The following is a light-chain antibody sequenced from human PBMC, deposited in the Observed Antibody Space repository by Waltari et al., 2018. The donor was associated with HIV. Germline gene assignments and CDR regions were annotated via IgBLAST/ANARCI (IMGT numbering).Light chain of an antibody. CDR3: QARDSSTVV. CDR1: ELGDRY. J-gene: IGLJ2*01. CDR2: QDT. Sequence: SYELTQPPSVSVSPGQTASITCPGDELGDRYACWYQQKQGNSPLWVIYQDTKRPQGVPERLSGSKFGNTATLTISGTQAMDEADYYCQARDSSTVVFGGGTKLTVL. V-gene: IGLV3-1*01.